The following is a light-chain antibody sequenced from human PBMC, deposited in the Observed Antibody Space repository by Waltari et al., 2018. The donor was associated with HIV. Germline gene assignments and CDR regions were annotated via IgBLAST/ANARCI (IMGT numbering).Light chain of an antibody. Sequence: QPALPHPASVSGSPGPSLTIPCTCTTSYLCGYNFLSWYQQHPGKAPKLLIFEVTNRPSGISSRFSGSKSGNTAAMTISGLQAEDEADYYCSSYTSTTTIVFGGGTKVTVL. CDR2: EVT. J-gene: IGLJ2*01. V-gene: IGLV2-14*01. CDR1: TSYLCGYNF. CDR3: SSYTSTTTIV.